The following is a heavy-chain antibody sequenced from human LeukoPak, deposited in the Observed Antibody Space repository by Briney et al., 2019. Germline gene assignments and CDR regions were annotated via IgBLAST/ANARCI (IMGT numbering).Heavy chain of an antibody. CDR3: AKGPPTVRFLEWLPVTDY. Sequence: GSLRLSCAASGFTLRTYAMNWVRQAPGKGLEWVSAIGGTGDSTYYADSVKGRFTISRDISKNTIYLQMNSLRAEDTAVYYCAKGPPTVRFLEWLPVTDYWGQGTLVTVSS. D-gene: IGHD3-3*01. CDR1: GFTLRTYA. CDR2: IGGTGDST. V-gene: IGHV3-23*01. J-gene: IGHJ4*02.